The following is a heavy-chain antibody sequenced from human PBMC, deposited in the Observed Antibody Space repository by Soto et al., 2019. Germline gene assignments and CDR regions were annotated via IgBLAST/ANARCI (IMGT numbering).Heavy chain of an antibody. J-gene: IGHJ4*02. D-gene: IGHD3-3*01. CDR1: GFTFTSYA. CDR3: VKDAFGLVVHLDY. CDR2: IGGSGTST. Sequence: EVQLLESGGGLVQPGGSLRLSCAASGFTFTSYAMSWVRQAPGKGLEWVSSIGGSGTSTYHAASVEGRFTISRDNSKNTLYLQMNRLRAEDTAIYYCVKDAFGLVVHLDYWGQGTLVTVSS. V-gene: IGHV3-23*01.